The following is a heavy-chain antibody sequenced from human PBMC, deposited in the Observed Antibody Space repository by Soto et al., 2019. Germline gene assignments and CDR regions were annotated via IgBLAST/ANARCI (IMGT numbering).Heavy chain of an antibody. CDR2: IYHSGST. CDR3: ARVSTYYDFWSGYYTSNWFDP. CDR1: SGSISSSNW. D-gene: IGHD3-3*01. J-gene: IGHJ5*02. Sequence: PSETLSLTCAVSSGSISSSNWWSWVRQPPGKGLEWIGEIYHSGSTNYNPSLKSRVTISVDKSKNQFSLKLSSVTAADTAVYYCARVSTYYDFWSGYYTSNWFDPWGQGTLVTVSS. V-gene: IGHV4-4*02.